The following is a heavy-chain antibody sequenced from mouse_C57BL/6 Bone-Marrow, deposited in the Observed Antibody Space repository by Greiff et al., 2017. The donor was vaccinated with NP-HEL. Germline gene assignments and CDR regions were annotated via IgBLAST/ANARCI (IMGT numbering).Heavy chain of an antibody. D-gene: IGHD1-1*01. CDR3: ASVLRWGFAY. Sequence: EVKLVESGGDLVKPGGSLKLSCAASGFTFSSYGMSWVRQTPDKRLEWVATISSGGSYTYYPDSVKGRFTISRDNAKNPLYLQMSSLKSEDTAMYYCASVLRWGFAYWGQGTLVTVSA. J-gene: IGHJ3*01. CDR2: ISSGGSYT. V-gene: IGHV5-6*02. CDR1: GFTFSSYG.